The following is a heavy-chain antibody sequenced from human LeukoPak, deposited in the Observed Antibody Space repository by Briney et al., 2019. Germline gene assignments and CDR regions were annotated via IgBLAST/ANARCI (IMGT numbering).Heavy chain of an antibody. Sequence: GASVNVSYKASGGTFSSYAISWVRQAPGQGLEWMGGIIPIFGTANYAQKFQGRATITTDESTSTAYMELSSLRSEDTAVYYCASSSWASMIKPGGWFDPWGQGTLVTVSS. D-gene: IGHD3-16*01. J-gene: IGHJ5*02. CDR1: GGTFSSYA. V-gene: IGHV1-69*05. CDR2: IIPIFGTA. CDR3: ASSSWASMIKPGGWFDP.